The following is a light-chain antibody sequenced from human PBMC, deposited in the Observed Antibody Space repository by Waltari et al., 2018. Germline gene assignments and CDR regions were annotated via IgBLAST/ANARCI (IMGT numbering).Light chain of an antibody. CDR3: QQYNNRPYT. Sequence: EIVMTQSPAPLSVPPGERATLPCRASPTLTSNLAWYQQKPGQAPRLLTYGASTRATGIPARFSGSGSGTQFTLTISSLQSEDFVVYYCQQYNNRPYTFGQGTKLEIK. CDR1: PTLTSN. J-gene: IGKJ2*01. V-gene: IGKV3-15*01. CDR2: GAS.